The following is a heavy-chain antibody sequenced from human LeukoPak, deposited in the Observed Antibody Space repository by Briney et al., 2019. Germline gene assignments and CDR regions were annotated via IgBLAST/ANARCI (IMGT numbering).Heavy chain of an antibody. CDR3: AKEIAAIGLPALDY. V-gene: IGHV3-23*01. Sequence: PGGSLRLSCAASGFTFSNYAMSWVRQAPGKGLEGVSGISSDGGTFYQDSVKGRFTISRDNSKDTLYLQMNSLRAADTAIYYCAKEIAAIGLPALDYWGQGTLVTVSS. J-gene: IGHJ4*02. CDR2: ISSDGGT. D-gene: IGHD6-13*01. CDR1: GFTFSNYA.